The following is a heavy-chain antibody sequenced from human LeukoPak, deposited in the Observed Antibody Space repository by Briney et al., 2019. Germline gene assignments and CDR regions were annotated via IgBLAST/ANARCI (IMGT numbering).Heavy chain of an antibody. CDR1: RFTFSDYA. Sequence: GVSLRLSCAASRFTFSDYAMTWVRRAPAKGLEWVSSISGSGSTTFHADSVKGRFTISRDNSKNTLYLQMNSLRAEDTALYYCAKGRYSYADTSNWFDPWGQGTLVTVSS. CDR2: ISGSGSTT. J-gene: IGHJ5*02. V-gene: IGHV3-23*01. D-gene: IGHD5-18*01. CDR3: AKGRYSYADTSNWFDP.